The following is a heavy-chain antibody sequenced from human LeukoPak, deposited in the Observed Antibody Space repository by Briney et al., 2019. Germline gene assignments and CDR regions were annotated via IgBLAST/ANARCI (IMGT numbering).Heavy chain of an antibody. J-gene: IGHJ4*02. V-gene: IGHV1-46*01. CDR1: GYIFTSYG. Sequence: ASVKVSCKASGYIFTSYGISWVRQAPGQGLEWMGMIYPSDGSTSYAQKFQGRVTVTRDTSTSTVHMELSGLRSEDTAVYYCARDQEAFDYWGQGTLVTVSS. CDR2: IYPSDGST. CDR3: ARDQEAFDY.